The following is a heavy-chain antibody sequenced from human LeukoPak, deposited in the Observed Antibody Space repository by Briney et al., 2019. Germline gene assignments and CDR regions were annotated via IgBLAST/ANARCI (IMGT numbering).Heavy chain of an antibody. CDR3: AREYGSGSYYHNWFDP. CDR1: GFTFSSYA. D-gene: IGHD3-10*01. J-gene: IGHJ5*02. Sequence: PGGSLRLSCAASGFTFSSYAMHWVRQAPGKGLEWMAVISYDGSNKYYADSVKGRFTISRDNSKNTLYLQMNSLRAEDTAVYYCAREYGSGSYYHNWFDPWGQGTLVTVSS. V-gene: IGHV3-30-3*01. CDR2: ISYDGSNK.